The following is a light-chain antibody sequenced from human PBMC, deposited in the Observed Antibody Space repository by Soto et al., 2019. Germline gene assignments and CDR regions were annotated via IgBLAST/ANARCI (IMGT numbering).Light chain of an antibody. CDR1: QYINTR. J-gene: IGKJ1*01. CDR3: HQRQSWPRT. CDR2: QTS. Sequence: EIVFTQSPATLSSFSGYRVTLSRRSRQYINTRLAWYQHRPGQAPRLLIYQTSIRAAGIPARFSASGSGTDFTLTISDVQPEDFALYYCHQRQSWPRTFGQGTKVDIK. V-gene: IGKV3-11*01.